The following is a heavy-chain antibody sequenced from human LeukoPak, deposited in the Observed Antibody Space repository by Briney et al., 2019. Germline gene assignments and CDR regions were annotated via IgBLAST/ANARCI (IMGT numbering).Heavy chain of an antibody. J-gene: IGHJ4*02. Sequence: ASVKVSCKVSGYTLTELSMHWVRQAPGKGLEWMGGFDPEDGETIYAQKFQGRVTMTEDTSTDTAYMELSSLRSEDTAVYYCATNLIPTTTVTSESDYWGQGTLVTVSS. CDR3: ATNLIPTTTVTSESDY. V-gene: IGHV1-24*01. D-gene: IGHD4-11*01. CDR1: GYTLTELS. CDR2: FDPEDGET.